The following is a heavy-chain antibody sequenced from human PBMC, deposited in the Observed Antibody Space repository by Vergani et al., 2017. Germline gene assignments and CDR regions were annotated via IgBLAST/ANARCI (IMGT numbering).Heavy chain of an antibody. Sequence: QVQLQASGPGRVKPSQTLSLTCTMSGGSISAGYYFWSWIRQPAGKGLEWLGHISASGNASHSPSLKTRVSMSVDTSKNQFSLTVTSVTAADTAIYFCARRSGGYDSGGKVDPRRTAFDVWGDGTVVMVSS. D-gene: IGHD3-22*01. CDR2: ISASGNA. CDR3: ARRSGGYDSGGKVDPRRTAFDV. J-gene: IGHJ3*01. V-gene: IGHV4-61*02. CDR1: GGSISAGYYF.